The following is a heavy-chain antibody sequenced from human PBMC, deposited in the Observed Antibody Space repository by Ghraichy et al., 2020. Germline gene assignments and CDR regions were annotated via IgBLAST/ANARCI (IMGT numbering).Heavy chain of an antibody. V-gene: IGHV3-23*01. Sequence: GGSLRLSCAASGFTFSSYSMGWVRQAPGKGLEWVSTIGDSGGRTYYADSVKGRFTISRDNSKNTLYLQMNSLRAEDTAVYYCAKYRSRFFDNWGQGTLVTVSS. CDR2: IGDSGGRT. D-gene: IGHD1-14*01. CDR1: GFTFSSYS. J-gene: IGHJ4*02. CDR3: AKYRSRFFDN.